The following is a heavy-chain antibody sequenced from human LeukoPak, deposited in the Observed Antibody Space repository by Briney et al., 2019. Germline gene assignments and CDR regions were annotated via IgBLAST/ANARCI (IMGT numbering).Heavy chain of an antibody. Sequence: GGSLRLSCAASGFTFSSYAMSWVRQAPGKGLEWVSAISGSGGSTYYADSEKGRFTISRDNSKNTLYLQMNSLRAEDTAVYYCAKDRPPYYYDSSGYFDYWGQGTLVTVSS. J-gene: IGHJ4*02. D-gene: IGHD3-22*01. V-gene: IGHV3-23*01. CDR1: GFTFSSYA. CDR3: AKDRPPYYYDSSGYFDY. CDR2: ISGSGGST.